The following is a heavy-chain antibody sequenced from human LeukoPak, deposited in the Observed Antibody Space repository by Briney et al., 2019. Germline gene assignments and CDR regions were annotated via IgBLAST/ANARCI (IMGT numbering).Heavy chain of an antibody. V-gene: IGHV3-30*02. CDR2: IGYDGNNK. Sequence: PGGSLRLSCAASGFTFSSYGMHWVRQAPGKGLEWVAFIGYDGNNKYYPDSVKGRFTISRDISKNTLYLQMNSLRAEDTAVYYCARGEDYGDYGGGYYYYYYMEDWGKGTTVTVSS. CDR3: ARGEDYGDYGGGYYYYYYMED. CDR1: GFTFSSYG. J-gene: IGHJ6*03. D-gene: IGHD4-17*01.